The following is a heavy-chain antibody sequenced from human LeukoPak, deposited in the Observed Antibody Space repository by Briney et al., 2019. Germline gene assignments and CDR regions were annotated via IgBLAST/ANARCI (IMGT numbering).Heavy chain of an antibody. J-gene: IGHJ4*02. CDR1: GGTFSSYA. V-gene: IGHV1-69*06. CDR3: ARGTVSGYSYGYLH. CDR2: IIPIFGTA. D-gene: IGHD5-18*01. Sequence: SVKVSCKASGGTFSSYAISWARQAPGQGLEWMGGIIPIFGTANYAQKFQGRVTITADKSTSTAYMELSSLRSEDTAVYYCARGTVSGYSYGYLHWGQGTLVTVSS.